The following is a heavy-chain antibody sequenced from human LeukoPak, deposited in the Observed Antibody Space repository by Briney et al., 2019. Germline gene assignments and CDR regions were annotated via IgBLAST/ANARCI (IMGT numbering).Heavy chain of an antibody. CDR3: ARGTPRLIAARPGYYYYYYMDV. CDR1: GGSFSGYY. V-gene: IGHV4-34*01. Sequence: PSETLSLTCAVYGGSFSGYYWSWIRQPPGKGLEWIGEINHSGSTNYNPSLKSRVTISVDTSKNQFSLKLSSVTAADTAVYYCARGTPRLIAARPGYYYYYYMDVWGKGTTVTVSS. D-gene: IGHD6-13*01. J-gene: IGHJ6*03. CDR2: INHSGST.